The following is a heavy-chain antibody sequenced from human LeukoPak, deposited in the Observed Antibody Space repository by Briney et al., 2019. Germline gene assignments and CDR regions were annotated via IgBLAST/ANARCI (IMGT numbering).Heavy chain of an antibody. J-gene: IGHJ4*02. CDR3: ARGPVRGLQTRNRKPYYFDY. Sequence: ASVKVSCKASGYTFTSYDINWVRQATGQGLEWMGWMNPNSGNTGYAQKFQGRVTMTRNTSISTAYMELSSLRSEDTAVYYCARGPVRGLQTRNRKPYYFDYCGQGTLVTVSS. D-gene: IGHD5-24*01. CDR1: GYTFTSYD. CDR2: MNPNSGNT. V-gene: IGHV1-8*01.